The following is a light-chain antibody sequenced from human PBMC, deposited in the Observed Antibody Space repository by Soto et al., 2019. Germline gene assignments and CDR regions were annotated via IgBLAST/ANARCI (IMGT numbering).Light chain of an antibody. V-gene: IGKV3-11*01. J-gene: IGKJ1*01. CDR3: QQRSNWRT. CDR2: DAS. Sequence: EVVLTQSPATLSLSPGERATLSCRASQSVSSYLAWYQQKPGQAPRLLIFDASNRATGIPARFSGSGSGTDFTLTISSLEPEDSAVYFCQQRSNWRTFGQGTKVAIK. CDR1: QSVSSY.